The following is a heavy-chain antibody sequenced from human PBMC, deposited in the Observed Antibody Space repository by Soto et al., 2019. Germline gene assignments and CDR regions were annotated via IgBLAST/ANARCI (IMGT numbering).Heavy chain of an antibody. CDR2: ISAYNGNT. CDR3: ARSPFYDFWSGYYPKYYYYYGMDV. V-gene: IGHV1-18*01. J-gene: IGHJ6*02. Sequence: ASVKVSCKASGYTFTSYGISWVRQAPGQGLEWMGWISAYNGNTNYAQKLQGRVTMTTDTSTSTAYMELRSLGSDDTAVYYCARSPFYDFWSGYYPKYYYYYGMDVWGQGTTVTVSS. CDR1: GYTFTSYG. D-gene: IGHD3-3*01.